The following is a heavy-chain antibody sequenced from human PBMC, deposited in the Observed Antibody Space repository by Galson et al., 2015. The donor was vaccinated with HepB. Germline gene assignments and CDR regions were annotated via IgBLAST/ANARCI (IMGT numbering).Heavy chain of an antibody. CDR3: ARPAQPSGSYKI. Sequence: SVKVSCKASGYNFISYGVSWVRQAPGQGLEWMGWISAYNGNTNYAQKFQGRVTMTTDTSTSTAYMELRSLTSDDTAVYYCARPAQPSGSYKIWGQGTMATVSS. J-gene: IGHJ3*02. D-gene: IGHD3-10*01. CDR1: GYNFISYG. V-gene: IGHV1-18*04. CDR2: ISAYNGNT.